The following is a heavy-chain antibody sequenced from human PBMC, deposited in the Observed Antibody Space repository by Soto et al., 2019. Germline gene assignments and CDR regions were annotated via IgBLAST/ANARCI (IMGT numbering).Heavy chain of an antibody. Sequence: SVKVSCKASGGTFSSYAISWVRQAPGQGLEWMGGIIPIFGTANYAQKFQGRVTITADESTSTAYMELSSLRSEDTAVYYFARAENLGYCTNGVCSRTRWAYPYWDQETLVTVSS. V-gene: IGHV1-69*13. CDR3: ARAENLGYCTNGVCSRTRWAYPY. D-gene: IGHD2-8*01. CDR1: GGTFSSYA. J-gene: IGHJ4*02. CDR2: IIPIFGTA.